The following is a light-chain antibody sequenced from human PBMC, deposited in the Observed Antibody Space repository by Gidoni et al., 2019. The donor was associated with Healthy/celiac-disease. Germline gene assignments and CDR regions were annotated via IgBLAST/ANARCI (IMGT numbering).Light chain of an antibody. J-gene: IGKJ1*01. V-gene: IGKV4-1*01. CDR2: WAS. Sequence: SLGERATINCKSSQSVLYSSNNKNYLAWYQQKPGQPPKLLIYWASTRESGVPDRFSGSGSGTDFTLTISSLQAEDVAVYYCQQYYSTPWTFGQGTKVEIK. CDR3: QQYYSTPWT. CDR1: QSVLYSSNNKNY.